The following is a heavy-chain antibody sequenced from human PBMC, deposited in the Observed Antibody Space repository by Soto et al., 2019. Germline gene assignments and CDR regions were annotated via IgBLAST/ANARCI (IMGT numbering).Heavy chain of an antibody. CDR1: GFSFGASW. CDR3: ARDHYYGAIAY. D-gene: IGHD3-10*01. J-gene: IGHJ4*02. V-gene: IGHV3-7*01. Sequence: EVQLMESGGGLVQPGGSLRLSCAASGFSFGASWMAWVRQAPGKGLEWVADIKQDGSEKTYVDSVKGRVTISRDNAKNSLYLQMNSLRAEDTAVYYCARDHYYGAIAYWGLGTLVTVSS. CDR2: IKQDGSEK.